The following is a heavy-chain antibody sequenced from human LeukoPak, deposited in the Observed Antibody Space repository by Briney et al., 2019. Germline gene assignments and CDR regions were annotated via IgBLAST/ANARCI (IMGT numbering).Heavy chain of an antibody. D-gene: IGHD3-22*01. J-gene: IGHJ4*02. CDR1: GFTFSSHN. V-gene: IGHV3-48*01. CDR3: ARGTNSRWLREYFDY. Sequence: PGGSLRLSCAASGFTFSSHNMNWVRQAPGKGLEWVSYISSSSSTIYYADSVKGRFTISRDNAKNSLYLQMNSLRAEDTAVYYCARGTNSRWLREYFDYWGQGTLVTVSS. CDR2: ISSSSSTI.